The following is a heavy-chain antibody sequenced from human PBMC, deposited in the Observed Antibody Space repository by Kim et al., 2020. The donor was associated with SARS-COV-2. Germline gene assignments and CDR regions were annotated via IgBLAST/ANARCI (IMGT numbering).Heavy chain of an antibody. CDR3: ARAFGWDIVVVPAAMPFYYYYYGMDV. CDR2: IIPIFGTA. D-gene: IGHD2-2*01. CDR1: GGTFSSYA. J-gene: IGHJ6*02. Sequence: SVKVSCKASGGTFSSYAISWVRQAPGQGLEWMGGIIPIFGTANYAQKFQGRVTITADESTSTAYMELSSLRSEDTAVYYCARAFGWDIVVVPAAMPFYYYYYGMDVWGQGTTVTVSS. V-gene: IGHV1-69*13.